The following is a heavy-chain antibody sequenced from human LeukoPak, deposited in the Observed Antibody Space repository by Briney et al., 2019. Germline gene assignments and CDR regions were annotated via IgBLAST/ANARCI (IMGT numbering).Heavy chain of an antibody. V-gene: IGHV2-5*01. CDR1: GGSISSYYW. CDR2: IYWNDDK. Sequence: TLSLTCTVSGGSISSYYWSWIRQPPGKALEWLALIYWNDDKRYSPSLKSRLTITKDTSKNQVVLTMTNMDPVDTATYYCAHSHGYYDFWSGHYAVHFDYWGQGTLVTVSS. CDR3: AHSHGYYDFWSGHYAVHFDY. D-gene: IGHD3-3*01. J-gene: IGHJ4*02.